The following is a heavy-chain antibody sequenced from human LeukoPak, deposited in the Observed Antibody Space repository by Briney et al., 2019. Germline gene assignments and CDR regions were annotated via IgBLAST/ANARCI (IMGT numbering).Heavy chain of an antibody. Sequence: PGGCPRLPCAPSLFTFIDYYMSSMREAPGKGREWGSYISSSGSTIYYAHSVKGRVTPSTDNATKSLYIQMNSLRAEETAVYYCARAGGWLFDAFDIWGQGTMVTVSS. CDR1: LFTFIDYY. J-gene: IGHJ3*02. CDR3: ARAGGWLFDAFDI. CDR2: ISSSGSTI. V-gene: IGHV3-11*04. D-gene: IGHD3-22*01.